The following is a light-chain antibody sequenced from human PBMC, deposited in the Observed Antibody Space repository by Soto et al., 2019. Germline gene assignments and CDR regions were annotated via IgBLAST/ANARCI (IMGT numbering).Light chain of an antibody. CDR1: QSVSSN. J-gene: IGKJ5*01. CDR2: GAS. V-gene: IGKV3-15*01. CDR3: QQYNNWPPIP. Sequence: EIVMTQSPATLSVSPGERATLSCRASQSVSSNLAWYQQKPGQAPRLLIYGASTRVTGIPARFSGSGSGTEFTLTISSLQSEDFAVYYCQQYNNWPPIPFGQGTXLEIK.